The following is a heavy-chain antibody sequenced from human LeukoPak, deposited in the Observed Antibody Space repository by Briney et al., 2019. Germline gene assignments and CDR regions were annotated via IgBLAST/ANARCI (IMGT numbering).Heavy chain of an antibody. CDR3: ARDMGSSGWKDV. CDR1: GGTFSSYA. D-gene: IGHD3-22*01. CDR2: IIPIFGIA. J-gene: IGHJ6*02. V-gene: IGHV1-69*04. Sequence: GASVKVSCKASGGTFSSYAISWVRQAPGQGLEWMGRIIPIFGIANYAQKFQGRVTITADKSTSTAYMELSSLRSEDTAVYYCARDMGSSGWKDVWGQGTTVTVSS.